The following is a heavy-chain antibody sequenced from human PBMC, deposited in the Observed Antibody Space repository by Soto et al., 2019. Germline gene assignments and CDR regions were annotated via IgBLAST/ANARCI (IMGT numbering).Heavy chain of an antibody. CDR2: INPSGGST. J-gene: IGHJ4*02. CDR3: ARDGLGYCSGGSCYGGHFDY. D-gene: IGHD2-15*01. Sequence: ASVKVSCKASGYTFTSYYMHWVRQAPGQGLEWMGIINPSGGSTSYAQKFQGRVTMTRDTSTSTVYMELSSLRSEDTAVYYCARDGLGYCSGGSCYGGHFDYWGQGTLVTVSS. CDR1: GYTFTSYY. V-gene: IGHV1-46*01.